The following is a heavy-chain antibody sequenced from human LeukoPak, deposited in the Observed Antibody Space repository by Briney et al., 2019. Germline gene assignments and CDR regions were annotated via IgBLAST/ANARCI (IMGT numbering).Heavy chain of an antibody. J-gene: IGHJ4*02. CDR2: IKYDGSAT. D-gene: IGHD3-3*01. CDR1: GFTFSNYW. CDR3: VSGSLQSGYNFDY. Sequence: GGSLRLSCAASGFTFSNYWMHWIRQVPGKGLVWVSYIKYDGSATNYADSVKGRFTISRDNAKNTLYLQMNSLRAEDTAVYYCVSGSLQSGYNFDYWGQGALVTVSS. V-gene: IGHV3-74*01.